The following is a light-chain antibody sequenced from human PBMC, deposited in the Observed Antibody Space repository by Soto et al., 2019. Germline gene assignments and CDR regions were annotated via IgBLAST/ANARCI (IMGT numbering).Light chain of an antibody. CDR3: KQYKSCPIT. Sequence: EIVMTQSPATLSVSPGESATLTCRASQSINRDLAWYVQKPGQAPRRVVYGASTWATGVPPRFTGSGSGTEFTLTTGGIQSEDFAVYYCKQYKSCPITLAQGTRL. J-gene: IGKJ5*01. CDR2: GAS. V-gene: IGKV3D-15*01. CDR1: QSINRD.